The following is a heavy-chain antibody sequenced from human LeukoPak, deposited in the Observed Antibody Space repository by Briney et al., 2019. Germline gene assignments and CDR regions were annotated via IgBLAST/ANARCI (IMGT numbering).Heavy chain of an antibody. CDR3: ARGALLSASTFDY. D-gene: IGHD1-26*01. V-gene: IGHV1-2*06. CDR1: GYTFTGYY. Sequence: ASVTVSCKASGYTFTGYYMHWVRQAPGQGLEWMGRINPNSGGTNYAQKFQGRVTMTRDTSISTAYMELSRLRSDDTAVYYCARGALLSASTFDYWGQGTLVTVSS. J-gene: IGHJ4*02. CDR2: INPNSGGT.